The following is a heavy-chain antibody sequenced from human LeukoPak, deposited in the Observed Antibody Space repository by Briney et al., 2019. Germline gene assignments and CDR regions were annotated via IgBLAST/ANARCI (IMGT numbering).Heavy chain of an antibody. CDR1: GFTFSSYA. Sequence: GRSLRLSCAASGFTFSSYAMHWVRQAPGKGLEWVAVISYDGSNKYYADSVKGRFTISRDNSKNTLYLQMNSLRAEDTAVYYCAKDRYYYDSSGYYPTDYWGQGTLVTVSS. CDR3: AKDRYYYDSSGYYPTDY. CDR2: ISYDGSNK. D-gene: IGHD3-22*01. V-gene: IGHV3-30*04. J-gene: IGHJ4*02.